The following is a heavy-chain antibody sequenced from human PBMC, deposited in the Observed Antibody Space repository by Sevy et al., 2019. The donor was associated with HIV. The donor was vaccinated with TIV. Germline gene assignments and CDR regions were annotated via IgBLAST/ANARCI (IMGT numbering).Heavy chain of an antibody. CDR3: AKDRVVVPAAHYYDY. V-gene: IGHV3-30*02. CDR1: GFTFSSYG. Sequence: GGSLRLSCAASGFTFSSYGMHWVRQAPGKGLEWVAFIRYDGSNKYYADSVKGRFTISRDNSKNTLYLQMNSLRAEDTAVYYCAKDRVVVPAAHYYDYWGQGTLVTVSS. J-gene: IGHJ4*02. D-gene: IGHD2-2*01. CDR2: IRYDGSNK.